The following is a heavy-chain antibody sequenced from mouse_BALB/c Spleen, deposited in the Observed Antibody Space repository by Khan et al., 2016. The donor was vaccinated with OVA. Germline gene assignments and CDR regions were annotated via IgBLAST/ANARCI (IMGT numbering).Heavy chain of an antibody. CDR1: GFTFSSYA. CDR3: TEGLFLYYLDY. CDR2: ISSGGFT. J-gene: IGHJ2*01. D-gene: IGHD6-1*01. Sequence: EVELVESGGGLVKPGGSLKLSCAASGFTFSSYAMSWVRQTPETRLEWVASISSGGFTYYPDSVKGRFTISRDNARDILSLQMSSLRSEDTAIYYCTEGLFLYYLDYWGQGTTLTVSS. V-gene: IGHV5-6-5*01.